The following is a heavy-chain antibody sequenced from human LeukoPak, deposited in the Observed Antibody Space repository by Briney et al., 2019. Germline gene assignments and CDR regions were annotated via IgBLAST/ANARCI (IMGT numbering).Heavy chain of an antibody. CDR1: GGSISTYY. J-gene: IGHJ4*02. Sequence: SETLSLTCTVSGGSISTYYWTWIRQPPGKGLEWIGYIYYSGSTNYNPSLKSRVTISLDTSKNQFSLKLSSATAADTAVYYCARDPAYCSGSTCYSAPRFDYWGQGALLTVSS. CDR3: ARDPAYCSGSTCYSAPRFDY. V-gene: IGHV4-59*01. CDR2: IYYSGST. D-gene: IGHD2-15*01.